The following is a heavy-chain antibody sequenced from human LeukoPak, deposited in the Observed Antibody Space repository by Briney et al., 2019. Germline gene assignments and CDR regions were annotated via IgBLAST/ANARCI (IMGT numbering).Heavy chain of an antibody. CDR2: INHSGST. V-gene: IGHV4-34*01. CDR3: AGLELPLRGMGV. D-gene: IGHD1-7*01. CDR1: GGSFSGYY. J-gene: IGHJ6*02. Sequence: SETLSLTCAVYGGSFSGYYWSWIRQPPGKGLEWIGEINHSGSTNYNPSLKSRVTISVDTSKNQFSLKLSSVTAADRAVYYCAGLELPLRGMGVWGQGTTVTVSS.